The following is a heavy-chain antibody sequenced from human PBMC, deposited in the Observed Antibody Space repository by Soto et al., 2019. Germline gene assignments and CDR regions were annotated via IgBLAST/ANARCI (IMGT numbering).Heavy chain of an antibody. J-gene: IGHJ5*02. V-gene: IGHV4-59*12. CDR2: TYHSGST. Sequence: SETLSLTCTVSGGSISSYYWSWIRQPPGKGLEWIGYTYHSGSTNYNPSLKSRVTISVDRSKNQFSLKLSSVTAADTAVYYCDRVPDRWGQGTLVTVSS. CDR3: DRVPDR. CDR1: GGSISSYY. D-gene: IGHD2-2*01.